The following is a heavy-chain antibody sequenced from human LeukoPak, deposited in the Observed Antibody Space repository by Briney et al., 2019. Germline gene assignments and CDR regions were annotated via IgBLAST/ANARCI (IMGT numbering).Heavy chain of an antibody. D-gene: IGHD2-15*01. CDR1: GFTFSDHY. Sequence: GSLRLSCAASGFTFSDHYMDWVRQAPGKGLEWVGRIRNKANSYTTAYAASVKGRFTISRDDSKTSLYLQMNSLKTEDTAVYYCASGYCSGGSCYSSGGDYWGQGTLVTVSS. CDR3: ASGYCSGGSCYSSGGDY. CDR2: IRNKANSYTT. V-gene: IGHV3-72*01. J-gene: IGHJ4*02.